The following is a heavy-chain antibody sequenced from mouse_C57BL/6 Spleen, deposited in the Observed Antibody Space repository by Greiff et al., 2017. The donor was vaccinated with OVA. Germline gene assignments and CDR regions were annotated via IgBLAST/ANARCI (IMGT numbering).Heavy chain of an antibody. D-gene: IGHD2-4*01. CDR1: GYTFTSYW. V-gene: IGHV1-55*01. CDR3: ARSLSTMITTLYYYAMDY. Sequence: QVQLQQPGAELVKPGASVKMFCKASGYTFTSYWITWVKQRPGQGLEWIGDIYPGSGSTNYNEKFKSKATLTVDTSSSTAYMQLSSLTSEDSAVYYCARSLSTMITTLYYYAMDYWGQGTSVTVSS. CDR2: IYPGSGST. J-gene: IGHJ4*01.